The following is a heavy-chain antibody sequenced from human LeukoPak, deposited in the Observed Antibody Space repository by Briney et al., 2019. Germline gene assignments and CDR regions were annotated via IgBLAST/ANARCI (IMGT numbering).Heavy chain of an antibody. CDR2: TRHDGTNK. CDR3: AKFHITGTTPSYFDY. J-gene: IGHJ4*03. CDR1: GFTFSSYG. Sequence: GSLRLSCAASGFTFSSYGMHWVRQAPGKGLEWVAFTRHDGTNKYYADSVKGRFTISRDNSKNTLYLQMNSLRAEDTAVYYCAKFHITGTTPSYFDYWGQGTLVTVSS. V-gene: IGHV3-30*02. D-gene: IGHD1-7*01.